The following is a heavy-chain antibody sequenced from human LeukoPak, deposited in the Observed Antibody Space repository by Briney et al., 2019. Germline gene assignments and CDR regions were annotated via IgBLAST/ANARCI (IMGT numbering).Heavy chain of an antibody. CDR3: AKTGGPWD. J-gene: IGHJ4*02. CDR2: IFSDGTT. CDR1: GFTVGSSF. D-gene: IGHD7-27*01. V-gene: IGHV3-53*01. Sequence: GRSLRLSCAASGFTVGSSFMTWVRQAPGKGLQWVSVIFSDGTTYYTDSVKGRFTISRDNSKNTLYLQLNSLRAEDTAVYYCAKTGGPWDWGQGTLVTVSS.